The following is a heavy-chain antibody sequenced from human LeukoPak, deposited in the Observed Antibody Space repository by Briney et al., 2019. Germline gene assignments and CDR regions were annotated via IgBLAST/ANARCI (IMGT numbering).Heavy chain of an antibody. D-gene: IGHD5-12*01. CDR1: GGSVNNYF. CDR2: MYYSGST. Sequence: SETLSLTCTASGGSVNNYFWNWVRQPPGKGLEWIGYMYYSGSTNYNPSLKSRVTISVDTSKNQFSLQLSSVTAADTAVYFCARLDKVRGAFDYWGQGTLVTVSS. CDR3: ARLDKVRGAFDY. V-gene: IGHV4-59*02. J-gene: IGHJ4*02.